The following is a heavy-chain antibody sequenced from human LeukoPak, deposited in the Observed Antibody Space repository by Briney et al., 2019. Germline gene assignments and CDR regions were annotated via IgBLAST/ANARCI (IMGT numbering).Heavy chain of an antibody. CDR3: ARSRSVAGLYYFDY. CDR1: GGSISSGGYS. CDR2: IYHSGST. D-gene: IGHD6-19*01. V-gene: IGHV4-30-2*01. Sequence: SETLSLTCTVSGGSISSGGYSWNWIRQPPGKGLEWIGYIYHSGSTYYNPSLKSRVTISVDRSKNQFSLKLSSVTAADTAVYYCARSRSVAGLYYFDYWGQGTLVTVSS. J-gene: IGHJ4*02.